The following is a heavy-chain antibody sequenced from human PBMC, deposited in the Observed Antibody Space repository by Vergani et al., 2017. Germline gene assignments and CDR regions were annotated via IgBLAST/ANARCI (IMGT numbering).Heavy chain of an antibody. V-gene: IGHV3-7*01. D-gene: IGHD5-24*01. CDR1: GFTFSSYW. CDR2: IKQDGSET. J-gene: IGHJ5*02. Sequence: EVQLVESGGGLVQPGGSLRLSCAASGFTFSSYWMSWVRQAPGKGLEWVANIKQDGSETYYVDSVKGRFTISRDNAKNSLYLQMNSLRAEDTAVYYCARDGAGWLQYNWFDPWGQGTLVTVSS. CDR3: ARDGAGWLQYNWFDP.